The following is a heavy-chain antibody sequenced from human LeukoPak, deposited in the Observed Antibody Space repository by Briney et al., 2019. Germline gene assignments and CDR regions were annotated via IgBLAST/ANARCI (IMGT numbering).Heavy chain of an antibody. CDR1: GYTFTSYA. CDR2: INAGNGNT. D-gene: IGHD2-15*01. V-gene: IGHV1-3*01. CDR3: ARDRGRTDNWFDP. Sequence: ASVKVSCKASGYTFTSYAMHWVRQAPGQRLEWMGWINAGNGNTKYSQKFQGRVTITRDTSASTAYMELSSLRSEVTAVYYCARDRGRTDNWFDPWGQGTLVTVSS. J-gene: IGHJ5*02.